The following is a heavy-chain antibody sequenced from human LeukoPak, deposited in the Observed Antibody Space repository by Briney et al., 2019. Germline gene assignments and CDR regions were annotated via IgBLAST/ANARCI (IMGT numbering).Heavy chain of an antibody. J-gene: IGHJ6*02. CDR3: AKSHYYDSTGYYYYYYGMDV. Sequence: PGGSLRLSCAASGFTFSSYAMSWVHQAPGKGLEWVSGISGSGGSTYYADSVKGRFTISRDNSKNTLYLQMNSLRAEDTAVYYCAKSHYYDSTGYYYYYYGMDVWGQGTTVTVSS. V-gene: IGHV3-23*01. D-gene: IGHD3-22*01. CDR1: GFTFSSYA. CDR2: ISGSGGST.